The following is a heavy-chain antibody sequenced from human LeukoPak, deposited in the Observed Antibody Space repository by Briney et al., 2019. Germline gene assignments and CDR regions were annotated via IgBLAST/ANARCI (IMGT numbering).Heavy chain of an antibody. CDR2: ISGSGGIM. CDR1: GFTFSNYE. CDR3: AREYPDNGGGWGY. D-gene: IGHD1-1*01. Sequence: GGSLRLSCAASGFTFSNYEMNWVRQAPGKGLEWISYISGSGGIMFYADSVKGRFTISRDNAKNSVYLQMSSLKAEDTAVYYCAREYPDNGGGWGYWGQGTLVTVSS. V-gene: IGHV3-48*03. J-gene: IGHJ4*02.